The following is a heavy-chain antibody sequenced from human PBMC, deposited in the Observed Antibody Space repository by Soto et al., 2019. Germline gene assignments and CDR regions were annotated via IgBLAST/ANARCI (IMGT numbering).Heavy chain of an antibody. CDR2: IIPIFGTA. V-gene: IGHV1-69*12. CDR3: ARVEYNWNDYYHYGMDV. J-gene: IGHJ6*02. Sequence: QVQLVQSGAEVKKPGSSVKVSCKASGGTFSSYAISWVRQAPGQGLEWMGGIIPIFGTANYAQKFQGRVTITADESTSTAYMELSSLRSEDTAVYYCARVEYNWNDYYHYGMDVWGQGTTVTVSS. D-gene: IGHD1-20*01. CDR1: GGTFSSYA.